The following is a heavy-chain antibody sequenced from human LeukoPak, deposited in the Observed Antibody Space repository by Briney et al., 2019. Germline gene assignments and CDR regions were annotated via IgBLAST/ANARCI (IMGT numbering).Heavy chain of an antibody. V-gene: IGHV4-59*01. J-gene: IGHJ6*03. CDR1: GGSISSYY. Sequence: SETLSLTYTVSGGSISSYYWSWIRQPPGKGLEWIRYIYYSGSTNYNPSLKSRVTISVDTSKNQFSLKLSSVTAADTAVYYCARTPLDSSGYYYGYYYYYYMDVWGKGTTVTVSS. CDR2: IYYSGST. CDR3: ARTPLDSSGYYYGYYYYYYMDV. D-gene: IGHD3-22*01.